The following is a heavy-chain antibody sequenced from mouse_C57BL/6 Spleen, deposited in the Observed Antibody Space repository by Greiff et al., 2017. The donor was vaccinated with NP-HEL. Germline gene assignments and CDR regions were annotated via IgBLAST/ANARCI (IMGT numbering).Heavy chain of an antibody. CDR2: IYPGDGDT. Sequence: VQLQQSGPELVKPGASVKISCKASGYAFSSSWMNWVKQRPGKGLEWIGRIYPGDGDTNSNGKFKGKATLTADKSSSTSYMQLSSLTSEDSAVYFCASIIYYDYAVDYWGQGTTLTVSS. CDR1: GYAFSSSW. D-gene: IGHD2-4*01. J-gene: IGHJ2*01. CDR3: ASIIYYDYAVDY. V-gene: IGHV1-82*01.